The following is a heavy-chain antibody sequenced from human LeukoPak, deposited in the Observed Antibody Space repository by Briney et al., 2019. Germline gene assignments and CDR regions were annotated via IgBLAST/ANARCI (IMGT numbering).Heavy chain of an antibody. V-gene: IGHV3-21*01. CDR3: AKDVIRGGISYFDS. Sequence: GGSLRLSCAASGFTFSSYSMNWVRQAPGKGLEWVSSTSSSSSYIYYADSVKGRFTISRDNAKNSLYLQMNSLRAEDTAVYYCAKDVIRGGISYFDSWGQGTQVAVSS. J-gene: IGHJ4*02. CDR1: GFTFSSYS. CDR2: TSSSSSYI. D-gene: IGHD3-10*01.